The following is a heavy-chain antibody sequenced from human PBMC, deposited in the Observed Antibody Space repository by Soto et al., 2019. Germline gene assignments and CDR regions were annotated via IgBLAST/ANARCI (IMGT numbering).Heavy chain of an antibody. CDR1: GYSVSNYG. J-gene: IGHJ4*02. D-gene: IGHD2-15*01. CDR3: ARVGSETSYYFDF. Sequence: SGYSVSNYGITWVRQAPGQGLEWMGWISAYSTNTNYAQKFHDRVTLTPDTSANTVYMELRSPTSDDTAVYYCARVGSETSYYFDFWGQGTLVTVSS. V-gene: IGHV1-18*01. CDR2: ISAYSTNT.